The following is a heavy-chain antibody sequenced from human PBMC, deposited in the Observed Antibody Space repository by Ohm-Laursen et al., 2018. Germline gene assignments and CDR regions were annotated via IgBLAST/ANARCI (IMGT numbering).Heavy chain of an antibody. Sequence: GSLRLSCAAPGFTFSNFAMSWVRQAPGKGLEWVSSISNSVGVTYHADSVKGRFTVSRDNSKYTLYLQMSSLRAEDTAVYYCAKEQSRYCSGGSCFEYFDYWGQGTLVTVSS. J-gene: IGHJ4*02. D-gene: IGHD2-15*01. CDR1: GFTFSNFA. CDR3: AKEQSRYCSGGSCFEYFDY. CDR2: ISNSVGVT. V-gene: IGHV3-23*01.